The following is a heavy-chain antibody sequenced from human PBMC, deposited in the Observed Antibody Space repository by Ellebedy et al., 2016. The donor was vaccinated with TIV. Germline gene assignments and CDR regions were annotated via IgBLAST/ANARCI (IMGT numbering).Heavy chain of an antibody. CDR1: RYTFTSYS. D-gene: IGHD3-3*01. J-gene: IGHJ5*02. Sequence: ASVKVSCKASRYTFTSYSMHWVRQAPGQRLEWMGWINTGNGNTEYSQNFQGRVTITRDTSANTVYMELSSLRSEDTAVYYCARAPRISGYYTTNKDNWFDPWGQGTLVTVSS. CDR3: ARAPRISGYYTTNKDNWFDP. CDR2: INTGNGNT. V-gene: IGHV1-3*04.